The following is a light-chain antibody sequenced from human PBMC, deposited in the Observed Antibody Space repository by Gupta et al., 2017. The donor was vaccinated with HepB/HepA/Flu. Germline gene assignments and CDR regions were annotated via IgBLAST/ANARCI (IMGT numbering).Light chain of an antibody. V-gene: IGLV1-40*01. Sequence: QSVLTQPPSVSGAPGQRVTISCTGTSSNIGAGYDVHRYPQLPGTAPNPLICGNNNRHSGVPDRFSGSKSGTSDSLAITGLQAEEEADYYCQSYDSSLSGSPVIFGGGTKLTVL. CDR2: GNN. CDR1: SSNIGAGYD. CDR3: QSYDSSLSGSPVI. J-gene: IGLJ2*01.